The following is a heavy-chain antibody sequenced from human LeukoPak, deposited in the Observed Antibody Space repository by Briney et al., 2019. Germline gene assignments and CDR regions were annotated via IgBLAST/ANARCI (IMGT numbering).Heavy chain of an antibody. J-gene: IGHJ4*02. CDR1: GFTFSNYA. Sequence: QPGGSLRLSCVASGFTFSNYAMSWVRQAPGKGLEWVSAISGSGGSTYYADSVKGRFTISRDNSKNTLYLQMNSLRAEDTAVYYCAKAGDFWSGFNDYWGQGTLVTVSS. D-gene: IGHD3-3*01. V-gene: IGHV3-23*01. CDR2: ISGSGGST. CDR3: AKAGDFWSGFNDY.